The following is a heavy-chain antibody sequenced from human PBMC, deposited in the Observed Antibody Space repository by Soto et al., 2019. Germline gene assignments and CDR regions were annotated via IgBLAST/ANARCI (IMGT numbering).Heavy chain of an antibody. D-gene: IGHD2-15*01. V-gene: IGHV4-59*01. J-gene: IGHJ5*02. CDR2: IYDSGDT. CDR3: AREADPLFCSGAGCFGGWFDP. CDR1: GGSINNYY. Sequence: SETLSLTCSVSGGSINNYYRSWIRQPPGKGLEWIGYIYDSGDTYYNPSLRSRVTIPLDTSKNEFSLKLSSVTAADTAVYYCAREADPLFCSGAGCFGGWFDPWGRGTLVTVSS.